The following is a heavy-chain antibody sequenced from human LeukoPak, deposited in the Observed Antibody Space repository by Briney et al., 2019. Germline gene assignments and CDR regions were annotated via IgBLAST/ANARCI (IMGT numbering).Heavy chain of an antibody. CDR1: GFTFSRNA. V-gene: IGHV3-23*01. J-gene: IGHJ4*02. Sequence: GGSLRLSCAASGFTFSRNAMNWVRQAPGKGLEWVAAISGNGLGTYYADSVKGRFTISRDNSKNTLYLQMNSLRAEDTAVYYCARVGGDYWGQGTLVTVSS. CDR3: ARVGGDY. CDR2: ISGNGLGT.